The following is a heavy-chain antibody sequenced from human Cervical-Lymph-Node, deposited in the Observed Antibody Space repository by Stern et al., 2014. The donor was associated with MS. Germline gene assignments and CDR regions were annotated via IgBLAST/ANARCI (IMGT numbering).Heavy chain of an antibody. CDR1: GYTFTNYA. Sequence: VQLVESGSELKKPGASVKVSCKGSGYTFTNYAMTWVRQAPGQGLEWMGWINPNTGNPTYAQGFTGRFVFSLDTSVSTAYLQINGPKAEGSSIYFCARDLNPWAFWGQGTLVTVSS. V-gene: IGHV7-4-1*02. CDR3: ARDLNPWAF. D-gene: IGHD3-16*01. J-gene: IGHJ4*02. CDR2: INPNTGNP.